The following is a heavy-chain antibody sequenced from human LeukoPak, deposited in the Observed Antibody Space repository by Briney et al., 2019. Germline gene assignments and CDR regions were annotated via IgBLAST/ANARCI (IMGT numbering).Heavy chain of an antibody. CDR2: IWYDGSNE. Sequence: PGGSLRLSCAASGFTFSSYGMHWVRQAPGKGLEWVALIWYDGSNEYYADSVKGRFTISRDNSKNTLYLQMNSLRAEDTAVYYCARDESYYDSSGYSKSNGMDVWAKGPRSPSP. D-gene: IGHD3-22*01. CDR1: GFTFSSYG. CDR3: ARDESYYDSSGYSKSNGMDV. V-gene: IGHV3-33*01. J-gene: IGHJ6*02.